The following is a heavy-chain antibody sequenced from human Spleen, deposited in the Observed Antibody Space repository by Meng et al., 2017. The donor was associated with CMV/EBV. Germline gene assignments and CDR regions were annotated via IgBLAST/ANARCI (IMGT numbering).Heavy chain of an antibody. Sequence: SETLSLTCTVSGDSISSYYWTWIRQPPGKGLEWIGFIYHSGSTNYNPSLKSRVTISVDTSKNQFSLTLTSVTAADTAVYYCARDRSSKYYYYGMDVWGQGTTVTVSS. V-gene: IGHV4-59*01. CDR1: GDSISSYY. CDR3: ARDRSSKYYYYGMDV. D-gene: IGHD3-10*01. J-gene: IGHJ6*02. CDR2: IYHSGST.